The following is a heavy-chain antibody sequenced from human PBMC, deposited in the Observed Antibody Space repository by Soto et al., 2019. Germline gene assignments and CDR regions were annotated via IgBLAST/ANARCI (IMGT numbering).Heavy chain of an antibody. Sequence: GGSLRLSCAASGFTFSNYGMHWVRQAPGKGLEWVAGLWYDGSNKFYADSVKGRFTISRDTSKNTLYLQMNSLRVEDTAVYYCARDLSGPLDYWGQGTLVTVSS. J-gene: IGHJ4*02. CDR3: ARDLSGPLDY. CDR1: GFTFSNYG. CDR2: LWYDGSNK. D-gene: IGHD3-16*01. V-gene: IGHV3-33*01.